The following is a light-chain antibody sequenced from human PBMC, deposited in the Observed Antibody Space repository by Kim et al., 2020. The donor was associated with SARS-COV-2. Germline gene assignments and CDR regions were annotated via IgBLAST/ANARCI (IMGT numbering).Light chain of an antibody. J-gene: IGKJ2*01. Sequence: EIVMTQSPATLSVSPGERATLSCRASQSVGSNLAWYQQKPGQAPRLLIYGASTRATGIPATFSGSGSGTEFTLTISSLQSEDSAVYFCQQYNNWPPYTFGQGSKLEI. V-gene: IGKV3-15*01. CDR1: QSVGSN. CDR3: QQYNNWPPYT. CDR2: GAS.